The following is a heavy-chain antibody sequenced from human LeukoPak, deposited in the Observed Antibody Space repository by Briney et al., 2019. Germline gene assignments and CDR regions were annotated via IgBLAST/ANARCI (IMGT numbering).Heavy chain of an antibody. CDR3: ARETGYFDWLSRYYYYYMDV. CDR1: GFTFSNSW. CDR2: IKQDGSEK. Sequence: PGGSLRLSCAASGFTFSNSWMSWVRQAPGKGLEWVANIKQDGSEKYYVDSVKGRFTISRDNAKNSLYLQMNSLRAEDTAVYYCARETGYFDWLSRYYYYYMDVWGKGTTVTVSS. D-gene: IGHD3-9*01. J-gene: IGHJ6*03. V-gene: IGHV3-7*01.